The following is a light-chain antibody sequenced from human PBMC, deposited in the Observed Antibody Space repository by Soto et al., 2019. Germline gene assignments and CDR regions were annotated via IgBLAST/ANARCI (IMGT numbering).Light chain of an antibody. CDR2: GAS. CDR3: HHYNNWPHA. CDR1: QSVASN. J-gene: IGKJ4*01. V-gene: IGKV3-15*01. Sequence: DIVMTQSPATLSVSPGERATLSCRASQSVASNLAWYQKRPGQAPRLLIYGASTRATGVPVRFSGSGSGTEFTLTISSLQSEDFAVYYCHHYNNWPHAFGGGTKVEIK.